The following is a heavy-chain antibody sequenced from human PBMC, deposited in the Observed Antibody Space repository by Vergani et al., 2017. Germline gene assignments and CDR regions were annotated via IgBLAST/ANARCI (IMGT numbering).Heavy chain of an antibody. J-gene: IGHJ6*03. Sequence: EVQLVESGGGLVKPGGSLRLSCAASGFTFSSYSMNWVRQAPGKGLEWVSSISSSSSYIYYADSVKGRFTISRDNAKNSLYLQMNSLRAEDTAVYYCARAVEYSSGSPGVYYYYYYMDGWGKGTTVTVSS. CDR1: GFTFSSYS. CDR2: ISSSSSYI. V-gene: IGHV3-21*01. D-gene: IGHD3-22*01. CDR3: ARAVEYSSGSPGVYYYYYYMDG.